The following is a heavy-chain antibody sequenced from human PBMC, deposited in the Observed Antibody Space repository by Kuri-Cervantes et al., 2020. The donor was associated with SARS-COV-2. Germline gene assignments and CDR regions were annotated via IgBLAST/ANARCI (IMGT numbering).Heavy chain of an antibody. CDR2: ISWNSGSI. V-gene: IGHV3-9*01. J-gene: IGHJ4*02. CDR1: GFTFGDYA. CDR3: AKDIIAAAGMTIDY. Sequence: SLKISCAASGFTFGDYAMHWVRQAPGKGLEWVSGISWNSGSIGYADSVKGRFTISRDNAKNSLYLQMNSLRAEDTALYYCAKDIIAAAGMTIDYWGQGTLVTVSS. D-gene: IGHD6-13*01.